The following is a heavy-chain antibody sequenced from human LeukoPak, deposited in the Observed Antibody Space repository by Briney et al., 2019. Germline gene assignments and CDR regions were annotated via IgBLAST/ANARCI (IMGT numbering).Heavy chain of an antibody. J-gene: IGHJ3*02. CDR3: ARHFTYHYDSSGYPRDGFDI. D-gene: IGHD3-22*01. V-gene: IGHV4-59*08. Sequence: NPSETLSLTCTVSGGSISGYYWSWIRQSPGKGLVWMRCVHYSGNPNYNPSLKSRVIMSVDMSRTHFSLRLSSVPAADTALYFCARHFTYHYDSSGYPRDGFDIWGQGTMVTVSS. CDR1: GGSISGYY. CDR2: VHYSGNP.